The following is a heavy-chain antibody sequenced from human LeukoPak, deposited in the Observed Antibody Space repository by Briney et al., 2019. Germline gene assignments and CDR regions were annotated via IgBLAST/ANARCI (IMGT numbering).Heavy chain of an antibody. CDR3: ARPRSLAVAGTWFDP. CDR1: GGSISSSSYC. Sequence: SETLSLTCTVSGGSISSSSYCWGWIRQPPGMGLEWIESIYYSGSTYYNPSLKSRVTISVDTSKNQFSLKLSSVTAADTAVYYCARPRSLAVAGTWFDPWGQGTLGTVSS. CDR2: IYYSGST. J-gene: IGHJ5*02. V-gene: IGHV4-39*01. D-gene: IGHD6-19*01.